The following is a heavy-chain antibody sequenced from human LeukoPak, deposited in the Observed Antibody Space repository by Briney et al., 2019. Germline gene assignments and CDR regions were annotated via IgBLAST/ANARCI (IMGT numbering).Heavy chain of an antibody. CDR2: ISGSGGNT. D-gene: IGHD6-19*01. J-gene: IGHJ4*02. CDR3: AGGPRWLAFDY. CDR1: GFTFSTYA. V-gene: IGHV3-23*01. Sequence: GGSLRLSCAASGFTFSTYAMSWVRQAPGKGLEWVSGISGSGGNTYYADSVKGRFTISRDNSKNTLYLQMNSLRAEDTAVYYCAGGPRWLAFDYWGQGTLVTVSS.